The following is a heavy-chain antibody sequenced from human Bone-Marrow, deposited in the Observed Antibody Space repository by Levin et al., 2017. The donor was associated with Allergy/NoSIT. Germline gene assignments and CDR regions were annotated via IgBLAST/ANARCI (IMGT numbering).Heavy chain of an antibody. CDR3: ARDGISPDQLLWFGELLSPGWYYYGMDV. D-gene: IGHD3-10*01. Sequence: SQTLSLPCAISGDSVSSTSAAWNWIRQSPSRGLEWLGRTYYRSKWYNDYAVSVKSRITINPDTSKNQFSLQLNSVTPEDTAVYYCARDGISPDQLLWFGELLSPGWYYYGMDVWGQGTTVTVSS. CDR2: TYYRSKWYN. V-gene: IGHV6-1*01. CDR1: GDSVSSTSAA. J-gene: IGHJ6*02.